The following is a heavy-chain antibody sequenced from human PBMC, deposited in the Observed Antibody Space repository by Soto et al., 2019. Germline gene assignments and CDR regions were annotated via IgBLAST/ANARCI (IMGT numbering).Heavy chain of an antibody. CDR3: AREISLSAGSYFDY. V-gene: IGHV3-48*02. Sequence: GSLRLSCAASGFTFSSYEMTWVRQAPGKGLEWVSYISSSSYTIKYADSVEGRFTVSRDNGRKSLYLQMNSLRDEDTAVYFCAREISLSAGSYFDYWGQGTLVTAPQ. CDR2: ISSSSYTI. CDR1: GFTFSSYE. J-gene: IGHJ4*02. D-gene: IGHD3-10*01.